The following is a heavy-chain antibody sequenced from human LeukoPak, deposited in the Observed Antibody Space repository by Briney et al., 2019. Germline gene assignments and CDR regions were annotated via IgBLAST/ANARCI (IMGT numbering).Heavy chain of an antibody. CDR2: IKQDGSEK. CDR3: AREGYYKVDY. D-gene: IGHD2-8*01. J-gene: IGHJ4*02. Sequence: PGGSLRLSCAASGFIFSTYWMSWVRQAPGKGLEWVANIKQDGSEKYYVDSVKGRFTFSRDNAKNSLYLQMNSLRAEDTAVYYCAREGYYKVDYWGQGTLVTVSS. V-gene: IGHV3-7*01. CDR1: GFIFSTYW.